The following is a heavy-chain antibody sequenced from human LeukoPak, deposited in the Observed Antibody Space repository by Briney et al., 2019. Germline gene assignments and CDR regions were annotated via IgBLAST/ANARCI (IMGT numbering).Heavy chain of an antibody. Sequence: GGSLRLSCAASGFTVSSNYMSWVRQAPGKGLEWVSVIYSGGSTYYADSVKGRFTISRDNSKNTLYLQMNSLKTEDTAVYYCTSTYYDFWSGNRLYYMDVWGKGTTVTVSS. CDR3: TSTYYDFWSGNRLYYMDV. D-gene: IGHD3-3*01. CDR2: IYSGGST. J-gene: IGHJ6*03. CDR1: GFTVSSNY. V-gene: IGHV3-66*01.